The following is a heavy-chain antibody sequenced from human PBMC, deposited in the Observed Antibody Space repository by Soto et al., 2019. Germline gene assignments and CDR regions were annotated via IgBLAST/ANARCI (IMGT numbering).Heavy chain of an antibody. D-gene: IGHD6-19*01. V-gene: IGHV4-59*01. CDR1: GGSISSYY. Sequence: SETPSLTCTVSGGSISSYYWSWIRQPPGTGLEWIGYIYYSGSTNYNPTLKSRVTISVDTSKNQFSLKLSSVTAADTAVYYCARAIGVAAANRYYYYRMDVWGQGTTLTASS. J-gene: IGHJ6*02. CDR2: IYYSGST. CDR3: ARAIGVAAANRYYYYRMDV.